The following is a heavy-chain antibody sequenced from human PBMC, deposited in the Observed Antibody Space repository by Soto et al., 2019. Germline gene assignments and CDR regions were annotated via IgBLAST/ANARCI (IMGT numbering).Heavy chain of an antibody. CDR2: IYYSGST. V-gene: IGHV4-39*01. CDR1: GGSISSSSYY. CDR3: ARRLASGSYLGGDY. Sequence: QLQLQESGPGLVKPSETLSLTCTVSGGSISSSSYYWGWIRQPPGKGLEWIGSIYYSGSTYYNPSLKSRVTISVDTSKNQFSLKLSSVTAADTAVYYCARRLASGSYLGGDYWGQGTLVTVSS. J-gene: IGHJ4*02. D-gene: IGHD1-26*01.